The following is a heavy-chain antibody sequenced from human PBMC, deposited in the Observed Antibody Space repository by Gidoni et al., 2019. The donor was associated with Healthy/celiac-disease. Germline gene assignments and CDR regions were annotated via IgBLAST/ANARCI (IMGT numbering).Heavy chain of an antibody. CDR3: AKDMRGSYPRGADAFDI. Sequence: EVQLVESGGGLVQPGRSLRLSCAASGFTFDDYAMHWVRQAPGKGLEWVSGISWNSGSIGYADSVKGRFTISRDNAKNSLYLQMNSLRAEDTALYYCAKDMRGSYPRGADAFDIWGQGTMVTVSS. CDR2: ISWNSGSI. J-gene: IGHJ3*02. CDR1: GFTFDDYA. D-gene: IGHD1-26*01. V-gene: IGHV3-9*01.